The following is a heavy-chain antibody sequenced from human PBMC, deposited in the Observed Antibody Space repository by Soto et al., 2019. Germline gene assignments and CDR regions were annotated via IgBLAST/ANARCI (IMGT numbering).Heavy chain of an antibody. CDR3: ARGIVVVPAAKFYYYYGMDV. CDR1: GYTFTSYD. Sequence: SVKVSCKASGYTFTSYDINWVRQAPGQGLEWMGGIIPIFGTANYAQKFQGRVTITADESTSTAYMELSSLRSEDTAVYYCARGIVVVPAAKFYYYYGMDVWGQGTTVTVSS. D-gene: IGHD2-2*01. V-gene: IGHV1-69*13. CDR2: IIPIFGTA. J-gene: IGHJ6*02.